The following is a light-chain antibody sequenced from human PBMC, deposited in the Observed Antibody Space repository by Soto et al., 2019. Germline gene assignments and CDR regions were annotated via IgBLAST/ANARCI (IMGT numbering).Light chain of an antibody. CDR1: ESISRDY. CDR3: HQYVEVPRT. J-gene: IGKJ1*01. CDR2: GAS. Sequence: EIVLTQSPGTLSLSPGQRATLSCRASESISRDYLAWYQQRLGQAPRLLIYGASSGATGIPDRFSGSGSGTDFTLTISRLEPEDFAVYHCHQYVEVPRTFGQGTKVDIK. V-gene: IGKV3-20*01.